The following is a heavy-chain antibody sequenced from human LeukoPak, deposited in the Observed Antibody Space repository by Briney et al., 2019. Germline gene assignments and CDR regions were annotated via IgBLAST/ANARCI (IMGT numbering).Heavy chain of an antibody. CDR3: AKDRDGSTYVPYFQH. J-gene: IGHJ1*01. CDR2: ISGSGGST. V-gene: IGHV3-23*01. Sequence: GGSLRLSCAASGFTFSSYAMSWVRQAPGKGLEWVSAISGSGGSTYYADSVKGRFTISRDNSKNTLYLQMNSLRAEDTAVYYCAKDRDGSTYVPYFQHWGQGTLVTVSS. D-gene: IGHD3-10*01. CDR1: GFTFSSYA.